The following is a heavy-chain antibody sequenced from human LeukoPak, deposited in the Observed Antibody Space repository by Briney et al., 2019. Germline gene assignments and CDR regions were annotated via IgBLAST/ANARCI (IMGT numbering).Heavy chain of an antibody. D-gene: IGHD6-6*01. CDR2: IYYSGST. J-gene: IGHJ6*02. CDR1: GGSISSYY. V-gene: IGHV4-59*01. CDR3: TTYLGSSSYGMDV. Sequence: PSETLSLTCTVSGGSISSYYWSWIRQPPGKGLEWIGYIYYSGSTNYNPSLKSRVTISVDTSKNQFSLKLSSVTAADTAVYYCTTYLGSSSYGMDVWGQGTTVTVSS.